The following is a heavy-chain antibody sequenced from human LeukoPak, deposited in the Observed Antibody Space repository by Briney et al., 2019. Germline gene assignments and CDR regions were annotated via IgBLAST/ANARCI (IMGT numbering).Heavy chain of an antibody. CDR2: IYYSGST. D-gene: IGHD5-12*01. Sequence: KPSETLSLTCTVSGGSISSYYWSWIRQPPGKGLEWIGYIYYSGSTNYNPSLKSRVTISVDTSKNQFSLKLSSVTAADTAVYYCARSGYDYAVDYWGQGTLVTVSS. CDR3: ARSGYDYAVDY. V-gene: IGHV4-59*12. J-gene: IGHJ4*02. CDR1: GGSISSYY.